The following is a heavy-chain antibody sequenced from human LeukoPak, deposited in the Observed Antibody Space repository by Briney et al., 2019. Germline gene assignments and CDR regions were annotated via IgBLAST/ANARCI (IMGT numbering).Heavy chain of an antibody. J-gene: IGHJ3*02. CDR2: IYYSGST. V-gene: IGHV4-30-4*08. CDR3: ARGRTTVTTFWPDAFDI. CDR1: GGSISSGGYY. Sequence: SETLSLTCTVSGGSISSGGYYWSWIRQHPGKGLEWIGYIYYSGSTYYNPSLKSRVTISVDTSKNQFSLKLSSVTAADTAVYYCARGRTTVTTFWPDAFDIWGQGTMVTVSS. D-gene: IGHD4-17*01.